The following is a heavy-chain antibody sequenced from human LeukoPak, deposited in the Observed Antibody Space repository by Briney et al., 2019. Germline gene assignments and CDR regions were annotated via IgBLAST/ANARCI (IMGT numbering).Heavy chain of an antibody. V-gene: IGHV3-66*01. Sequence: GGSLRLSCAASGFTVSSNYMGWVRQAPGKGLEWVSVIYSGGSTYYADSVKGRFTISRDNSKNTLYLQMNSLRAEDTAVYYCARGPPNYGFFFDYWGQGTLVTVSS. CDR1: GFTVSSNY. CDR2: IYSGGST. J-gene: IGHJ4*02. CDR3: ARGPPNYGFFFDY. D-gene: IGHD3-10*01.